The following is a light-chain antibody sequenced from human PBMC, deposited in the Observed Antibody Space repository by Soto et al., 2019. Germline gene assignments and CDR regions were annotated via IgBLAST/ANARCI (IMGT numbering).Light chain of an antibody. CDR3: QQYNTWPRT. V-gene: IGKV3D-15*01. Sequence: EIVVTQSPATLSLXXXXXXXXXXXASQSINYYLAWYQQRPGQAPRLLIYGASSRATGIPARFSGSGSGTEFTLTISSLQSEDFAVYYCQQYNTWPRTFGQGTKVDIK. CDR1: QSINYY. CDR2: GAS. J-gene: IGKJ1*01.